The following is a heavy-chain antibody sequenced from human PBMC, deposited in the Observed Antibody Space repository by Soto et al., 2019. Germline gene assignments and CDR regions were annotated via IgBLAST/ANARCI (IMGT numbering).Heavy chain of an antibody. V-gene: IGHV1-8*01. CDR2: MNPNSGNT. J-gene: IGHJ4*02. CDR1: GYTFTSYD. Sequence: QVQLVQSGAEVKKPGASVKVSCKASGYTFTSYDINRVRQATGQGLEWMGWMNPNSGNTGYAQNFQGRVTMTRNTSISTAYMELSSLRSEDTAVYYCARRIAMAGTPIGFWGQGTLVTVSS. CDR3: ARRIAMAGTPIGF. D-gene: IGHD6-19*01.